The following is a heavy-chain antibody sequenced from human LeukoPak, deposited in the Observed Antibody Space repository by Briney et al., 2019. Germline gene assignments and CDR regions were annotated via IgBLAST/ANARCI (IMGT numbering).Heavy chain of an antibody. V-gene: IGHV4-31*03. CDR1: GGSLSSVGYY. J-gene: IGHJ4*02. Sequence: SETLSLTCTVSGGSLSSVGYYWSWIRQHPGKGLGWLGYIYYSGSTYYNPSLKSRVTISVDTSKNQFSLKLSSVTAADTAVYYCARVPSGYDGGYFDYWGQGTLVTVSS. CDR3: ARVPSGYDGGYFDY. D-gene: IGHD5-12*01. CDR2: IYYSGST.